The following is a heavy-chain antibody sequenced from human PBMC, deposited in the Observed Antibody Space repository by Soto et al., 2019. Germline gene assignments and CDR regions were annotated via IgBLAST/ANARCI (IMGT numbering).Heavy chain of an antibody. D-gene: IGHD3-9*01. CDR2: ISAYNGNT. CDR3: ARQYDILTGHSDY. CDR1: GYTFTSYG. J-gene: IGHJ4*02. V-gene: IGHV1-18*01. Sequence: ASVKFSCKASGYTFTSYGISWVRQAPGQGLECMGWISAYNGNTNYAQKLQGRVTMTTXTXXSXXXMXLXXLRXDXTAMYYCARQYDILTGHSDYWGQGTLVTVSS.